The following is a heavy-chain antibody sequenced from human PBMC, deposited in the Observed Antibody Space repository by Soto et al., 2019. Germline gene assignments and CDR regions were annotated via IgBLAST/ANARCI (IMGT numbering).Heavy chain of an antibody. CDR3: ARLTYYDFWSALNWFDP. CDR1: GGSISSYD. J-gene: IGHJ5*02. Sequence: SETLSLTCTVSGGSISSYDWSWIRQPPGKGLEWIGYIYYSGSTNYNPSLKSRVTISVDTSKNQFSLKLSSVTAADTAVYYCARLTYYDFWSALNWFDPWGQGTLVTSPQ. D-gene: IGHD3-3*01. V-gene: IGHV4-59*01. CDR2: IYYSGST.